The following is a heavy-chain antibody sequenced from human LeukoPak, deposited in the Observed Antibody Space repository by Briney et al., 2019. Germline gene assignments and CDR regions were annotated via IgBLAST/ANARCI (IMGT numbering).Heavy chain of an antibody. J-gene: IGHJ6*03. V-gene: IGHV4-34*01. CDR2: INHSGST. CDR1: GGSFSGYY. D-gene: IGHD1-26*01. Sequence: SEPLSLTCAVYGGSFSGYYWSWIRQPPGKGLEWIGEINHSGSTNYNPSLKSRVTISVDTSKNQFSLKLSSVTAADTAVYYCARARGSSGSYEYYHYMDVWGKGTTVTISS. CDR3: ARARGSSGSYEYYHYMDV.